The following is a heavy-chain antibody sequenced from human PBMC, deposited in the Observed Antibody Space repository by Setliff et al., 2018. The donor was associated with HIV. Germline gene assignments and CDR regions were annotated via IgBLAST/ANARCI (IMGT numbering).Heavy chain of an antibody. V-gene: IGHV3-11*03. D-gene: IGHD1-26*01. CDR3: ARNTDVDSVYRPFHI. J-gene: IGHJ3*02. Sequence: PGGSLRLSCAASGFRFSDYYMNWIRQAPGKGLEWLSCISSSSDSPTKYADSVQGRFTISRDNAKNSLYLQVNNLRAEDTAVYYCARNTDVDSVYRPFHIWGQGTMVTVSS. CDR2: ISSSSDSPT. CDR1: GFRFSDYY.